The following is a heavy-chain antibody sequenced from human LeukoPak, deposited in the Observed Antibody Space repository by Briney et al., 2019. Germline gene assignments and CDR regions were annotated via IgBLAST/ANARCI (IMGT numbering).Heavy chain of an antibody. D-gene: IGHD3-22*01. CDR3: ARDYSYYYDSSGYYYFDY. CDR1: GGSISSYY. J-gene: IGHJ4*02. V-gene: IGHV4-4*07. Sequence: SETLSLTCTVSGGSISSYYWSWIRQPAGKGLEWIGRIYTSGSTNYNPSLKSRVTMSVDTSKNQFSLKLSSVTAADMAVYYCARDYSYYYDSSGYYYFDYWGQGTLVTVSS. CDR2: IYTSGST.